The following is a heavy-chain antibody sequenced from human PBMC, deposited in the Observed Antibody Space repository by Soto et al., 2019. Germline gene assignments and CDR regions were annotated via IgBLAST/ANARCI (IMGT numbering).Heavy chain of an antibody. CDR2: TSYRSKWYN. J-gene: IGHJ5*01. V-gene: IGHV6-1*01. Sequence: QVQLQQSGPGLVKPSQTLSLTCAISGDSVSSNSATWNWIRQSPSRGLEWLGRTSYRSKWYNDYAVSVKSGIAITPDTSNSQPSLQLNSVATDDTGVYYGVRLIGNSWLDSWGQGTLVTVSS. D-gene: IGHD2-8*01. CDR3: VRLIGNSWLDS. CDR1: GDSVSSNSAT.